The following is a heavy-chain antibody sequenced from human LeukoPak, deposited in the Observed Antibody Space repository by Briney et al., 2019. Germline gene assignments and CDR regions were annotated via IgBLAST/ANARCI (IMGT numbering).Heavy chain of an antibody. Sequence: GGSLRLSCAASGFTFSNYWMSWLRQAPGRGLEWVANIKLDGSEKYYVDSVKGRFTISRDNARNSLYLQMNGLRAEDTAVYYCAKYGLGSHTSFDYWGQGTLATVSS. CDR1: GFTFSNYW. V-gene: IGHV3-7*01. J-gene: IGHJ4*02. CDR2: IKLDGSEK. CDR3: AKYGLGSHTSFDY. D-gene: IGHD3-10*01.